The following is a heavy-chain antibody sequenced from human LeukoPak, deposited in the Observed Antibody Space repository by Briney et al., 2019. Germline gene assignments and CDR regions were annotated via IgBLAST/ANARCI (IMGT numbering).Heavy chain of an antibody. Sequence: PSETLSLTCTVSGGSISSYYWSWIRQPPGKGLEWIGYIYYSGSTNYNPSLKSRVTISVDTSKNQFSLKLSSVTAADTAVYYCARASVAAAGLFDPWGQGTLVTVSS. V-gene: IGHV4-59*01. CDR1: GGSISSYY. J-gene: IGHJ5*02. CDR2: IYYSGST. D-gene: IGHD6-13*01. CDR3: ARASVAAAGLFDP.